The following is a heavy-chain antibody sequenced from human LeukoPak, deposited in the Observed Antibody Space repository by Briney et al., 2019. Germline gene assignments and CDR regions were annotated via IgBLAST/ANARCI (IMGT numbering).Heavy chain of an antibody. J-gene: IGHJ5*02. Sequence: GGSLRLSCAASGFTFSSYWMSWVRQAPGKGLEWVAVISYDGSNKYYADSVKGRFTISRDNSKNTLYLQMNSLRAEDTAVYYCAKGPYSGFSWGQGTLVTVSS. CDR2: ISYDGSNK. D-gene: IGHD1-26*01. CDR1: GFTFSSYW. V-gene: IGHV3-30*18. CDR3: AKGPYSGFS.